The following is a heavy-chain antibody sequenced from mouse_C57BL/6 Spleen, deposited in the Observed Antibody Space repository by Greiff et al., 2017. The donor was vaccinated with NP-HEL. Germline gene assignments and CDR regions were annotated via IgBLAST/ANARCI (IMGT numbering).Heavy chain of an antibody. CDR1: GYTFTSYW. Sequence: VQLQQPGAELVRPGSSVKLSCKASGYTFTSYWMHWVKQRPIQGLEWIGNIDPSDSETHYNQKFKDKATLTVDKSSSTAYMQLSSLKSEDSAVYYCARGEGYGNWYFDVWGTGTTVTVSS. CDR3: ARGEGYGNWYFDV. D-gene: IGHD2-1*01. CDR2: IDPSDSET. V-gene: IGHV1-52*01. J-gene: IGHJ1*03.